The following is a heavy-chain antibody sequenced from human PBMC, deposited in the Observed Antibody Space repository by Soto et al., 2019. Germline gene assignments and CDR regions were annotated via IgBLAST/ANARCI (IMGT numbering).Heavy chain of an antibody. CDR3: ASAGSSWFNWFDP. V-gene: IGHV4-59*01. Sequence: SETLSLTCTVSGGSISSYYWSWIRQPPGKGLEWIGYIYYSGSTNYNPSLKSRATISVDTSKNQFSLKLSSVTAADTAVYYCASAGSSWFNWFDPWGQGTLVTVSS. J-gene: IGHJ5*02. CDR1: GGSISSYY. D-gene: IGHD6-13*01. CDR2: IYYSGST.